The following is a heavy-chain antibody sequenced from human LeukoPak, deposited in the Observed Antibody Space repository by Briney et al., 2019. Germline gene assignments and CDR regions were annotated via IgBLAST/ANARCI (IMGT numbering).Heavy chain of an antibody. Sequence: GSLRLSCAASGFTFSNYAMSWIRQPPGKGLEWIGEINHSGSTNYNPSLKSRVTISVDTSKNQFSLKLSSVTAADTAVYYCARGPAYCGGDCYYYYYGMDVWGQGTTVTVSS. D-gene: IGHD2-21*02. CDR3: ARGPAYCGGDCYYYYYGMDV. CDR1: GFTFSNYA. V-gene: IGHV4-34*01. CDR2: INHSGST. J-gene: IGHJ6*02.